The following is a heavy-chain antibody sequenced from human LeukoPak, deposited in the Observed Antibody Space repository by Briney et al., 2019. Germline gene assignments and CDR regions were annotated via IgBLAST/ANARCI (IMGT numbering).Heavy chain of an antibody. CDR3: ARAPTTVTRKPSYYYYYYMGV. CDR2: IIPIFGTA. J-gene: IGHJ6*03. CDR1: GGTFGSYA. V-gene: IGHV1-69*13. D-gene: IGHD4-11*01. Sequence: SVKVSCKASGGTFGSYAISWVRQAPGQGLEWMGGIIPIFGTANYAQKFQGRVTITADESTSTAYMELSSLRSEDTAVYYCARAPTTVTRKPSYYYYYYMGVWGKGTTVTVSS.